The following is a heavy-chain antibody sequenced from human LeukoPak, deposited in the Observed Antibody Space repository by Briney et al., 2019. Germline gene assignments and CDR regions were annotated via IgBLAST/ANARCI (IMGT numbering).Heavy chain of an antibody. V-gene: IGHV4-59*01. CDR1: GGSISSYY. CDR2: IYYSGST. Sequence: ASETLSLTCTVSGGSISSYYWSWIRQPPGKGLEWIGYIYYSGSTNYNPSLKSRVTISVDTSKNQFSLKLSSVTAADTAVYYCARGGGYASPIGYWGQGALVTVSS. D-gene: IGHD5-12*01. J-gene: IGHJ4*02. CDR3: ARGGGYASPIGY.